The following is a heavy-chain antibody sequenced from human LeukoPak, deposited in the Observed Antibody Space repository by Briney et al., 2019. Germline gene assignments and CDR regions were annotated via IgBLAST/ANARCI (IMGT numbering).Heavy chain of an antibody. J-gene: IGHJ2*01. CDR3: ARLYSNYYPSYWYFDL. CDR2: IYTSRST. CDR1: GGSISSYY. D-gene: IGHD4-11*01. Sequence: PSETLSLTCTVSGGSISSYYWSWIRQPPGKGLEWIGYIYTSRSTNYNPSLKSRVTISVDTSKNQFSLKLSSVTAADTAVYYCARLYSNYYPSYWYFDLWGRGTLVTVSS. V-gene: IGHV4-4*09.